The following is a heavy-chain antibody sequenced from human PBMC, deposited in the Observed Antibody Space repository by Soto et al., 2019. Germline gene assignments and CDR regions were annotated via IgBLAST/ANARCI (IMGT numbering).Heavy chain of an antibody. CDR1: GFTISSYA. CDR2: ISGSGGST. V-gene: IGHV3-23*01. D-gene: IGHD3-3*01. Sequence: GGSLRLSCAASGFTISSYAMSWVRQAPGKGLEWVSAISGSGGSTYYADSVKGRFTISRDDSKNTLYLQMNSLRAEDTAVYYCAKTVWSGYYVFDYWGQGTLVTVSS. J-gene: IGHJ4*02. CDR3: AKTVWSGYYVFDY.